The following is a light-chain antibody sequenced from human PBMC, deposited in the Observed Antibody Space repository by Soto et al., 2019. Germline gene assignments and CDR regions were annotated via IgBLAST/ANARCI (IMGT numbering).Light chain of an antibody. V-gene: IGLV1-47*02. CDR3: AAWDDSLSGPV. CDR2: SSD. J-gene: IGLJ2*01. Sequence: QSVLTQPPSASGTPGQRVIISCSGSSPNIGSNYVHWYQQLPGTAHKLLIYSSDQRPSGVPDRISGSKSDTSASLAISGLRFEDESDYYCAAWDDSLSGPVFGGGTKLTVL. CDR1: SPNIGSNY.